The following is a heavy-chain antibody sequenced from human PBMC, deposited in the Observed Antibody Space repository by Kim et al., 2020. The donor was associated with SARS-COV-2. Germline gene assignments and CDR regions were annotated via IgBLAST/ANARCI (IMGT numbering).Heavy chain of an antibody. CDR3: ARDRRYFDY. Sequence: SRRTNDAPDLNSRVTISVDTPKNQCALKLSSVTAAYTAVYYCARDRRYFDYWGQGTLVTVSS. D-gene: IGHD6-6*01. CDR2: SRRT. V-gene: IGHV4-59*01. J-gene: IGHJ4*02.